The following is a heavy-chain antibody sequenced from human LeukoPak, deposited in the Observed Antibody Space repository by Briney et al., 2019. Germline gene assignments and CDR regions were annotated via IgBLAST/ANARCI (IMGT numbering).Heavy chain of an antibody. CDR1: GGSFSGYY. CDR3: ARGGGDFWSGQTLDY. D-gene: IGHD3-3*01. V-gene: IGHV4-34*01. Sequence: SETLSLTCAVYGGSFSGYYWSWIRQPPGKGLEWIGEINHSGSTNYNPSLKSRVTISVDTSKNQFSLKLSSVTAADTAVYYCARGGGDFWSGQTLDYWGQGTLVTVSS. CDR2: INHSGST. J-gene: IGHJ4*02.